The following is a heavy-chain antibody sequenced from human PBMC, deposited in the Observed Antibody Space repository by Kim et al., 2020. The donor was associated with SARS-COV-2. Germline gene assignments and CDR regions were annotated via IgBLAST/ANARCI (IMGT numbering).Heavy chain of an antibody. CDR3: ARRSSTSLRGWFDP. V-gene: IGHV4-31*02. J-gene: IGHJ5*02. D-gene: IGHD2-15*01. Sequence: NPSLKSRVTISVHTSKNQFSLKLSSVTAADTAVYYWARRSSTSLRGWFDPWGQGTLVTVSS.